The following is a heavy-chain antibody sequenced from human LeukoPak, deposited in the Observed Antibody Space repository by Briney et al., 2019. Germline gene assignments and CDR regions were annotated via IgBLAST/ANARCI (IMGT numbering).Heavy chain of an antibody. CDR2: VRYDGTTK. CDR3: AKDIALYPEPLAY. V-gene: IGHV3-30*02. D-gene: IGHD1-14*01. CDR1: GFTFSSNG. J-gene: IGHJ4*02. Sequence: GGSLRLSCAASGFTFSSNGMHWVRQAPGKGLEWVAFVRYDGTTKYYVDSVKGRFTISRDNSKNTLYLQMNSLRAEDTAVYYCAKDIALYPEPLAYWGQGALVTVSS.